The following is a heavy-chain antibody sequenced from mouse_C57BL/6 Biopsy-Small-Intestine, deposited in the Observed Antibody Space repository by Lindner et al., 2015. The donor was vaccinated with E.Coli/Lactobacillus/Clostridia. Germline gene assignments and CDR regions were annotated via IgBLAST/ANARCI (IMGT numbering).Heavy chain of an antibody. Sequence: VQLQESGPELVKPGASVKISCKASGYAFSTSWMNWLKQLPGKGLEWIGRIYPGDGDTNYNGNFKGKATLTADKSSSTAYMQLSSLTSEDSAVYFCARGTRLDFWGQGTTLTVSS. CDR2: IYPGDGDT. CDR1: GYAFSTSW. D-gene: IGHD3-3*01. V-gene: IGHV1-82*01. J-gene: IGHJ2*01. CDR3: ARGTRLDF.